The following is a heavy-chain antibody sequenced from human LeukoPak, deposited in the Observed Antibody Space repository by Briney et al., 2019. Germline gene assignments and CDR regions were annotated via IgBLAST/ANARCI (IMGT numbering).Heavy chain of an antibody. Sequence: SETLSLTCAVSGGSISTTDFDWAWIRQPPGQGLEWIATISSSGKSYYNPYLMSRVTISVDTSKNQFSLDVTSVTAADTGLFHCARFKGGTGFDYWGRGILVIVS. CDR2: ISSSGKS. CDR1: GGSISTTDFD. V-gene: IGHV4-39*01. CDR3: ARFKGGTGFDY. J-gene: IGHJ4*02. D-gene: IGHD1-26*01.